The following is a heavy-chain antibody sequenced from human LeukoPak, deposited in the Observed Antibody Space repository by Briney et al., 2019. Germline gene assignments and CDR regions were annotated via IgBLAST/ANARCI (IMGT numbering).Heavy chain of an antibody. V-gene: IGHV3-30*02. CDR2: IRYDGSNK. CDR1: GFTFSSYG. D-gene: IGHD2-2*01. J-gene: IGHJ4*02. CDR3: AKDGIKYCSSTSCYFPDY. Sequence: GGSLRLSCAASGFTFSSYGMHWVRQAPGKGLEWVAFIRYDGSNKYYADSVKGRFTISRDNSKNTLYLQMNSLRAEDTAVYYCAKDGIKYCSSTSCYFPDYWGQGTLVTVSS.